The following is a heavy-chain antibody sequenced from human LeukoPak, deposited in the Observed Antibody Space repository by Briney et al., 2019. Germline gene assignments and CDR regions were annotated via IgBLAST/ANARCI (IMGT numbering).Heavy chain of an antibody. CDR1: GYTFTSYD. J-gene: IGHJ4*02. D-gene: IGHD3-3*01. V-gene: IGHV1-8*01. CDR2: MNPNSGNT. Sequence: ASVKVSCKASGYTFTSYDINWVRQATGQGLEWMGWMNPNSGNTGYAQKFQGRVTMTRNTSISTAYMELTGLRSEDTAVYYCARGPDYDFWSGQGVYWGQGTLVTVSS. CDR3: ARGPDYDFWSGQGVY.